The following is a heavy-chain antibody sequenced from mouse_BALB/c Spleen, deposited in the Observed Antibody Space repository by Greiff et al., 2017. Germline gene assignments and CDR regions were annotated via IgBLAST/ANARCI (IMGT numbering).Heavy chain of an antibody. CDR1: GYTFTDYW. CDR3: AREGRSYYFDY. Sequence: QVQLQQSGAELVMPGASVKMSCKASGYTFTDYWMHWVKQRPGQGLEWIGAIDTSDSYTSYNQKFKGKATLTVDESSSTAYMQLSSLTSEDSAVYYCAREGRSYYFDYWGQGTTLTVSS. D-gene: IGHD1-1*01. J-gene: IGHJ2*01. V-gene: IGHV1-69*01. CDR2: IDTSDSYT.